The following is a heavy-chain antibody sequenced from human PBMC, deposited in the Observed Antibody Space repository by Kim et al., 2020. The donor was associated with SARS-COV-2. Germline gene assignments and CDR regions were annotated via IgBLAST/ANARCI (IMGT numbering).Heavy chain of an antibody. Sequence: GGSLRLSCAASGFTFSSYWMSWVRQAPGKGLEWVANIKQDGSEKYYVDSVKGRFTISRDNAQNSLYLQINSLRAEDTALYYCARGGSQQLNYWGQGTLVTVSS. CDR1: GFTFSSYW. V-gene: IGHV3-7*03. CDR2: IKQDGSEK. J-gene: IGHJ4*02. CDR3: ARGGSQQLNY. D-gene: IGHD6-13*01.